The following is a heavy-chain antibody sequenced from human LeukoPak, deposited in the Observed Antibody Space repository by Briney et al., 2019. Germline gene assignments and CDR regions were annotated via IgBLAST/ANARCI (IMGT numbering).Heavy chain of an antibody. CDR2: IYYSGTT. CDR3: ARASLATILFDY. J-gene: IGHJ4*02. V-gene: IGHV4-59*01. Sequence: SETLSLTCTVSGGSISNYYWSWIRQPPGKGLEWIGYIYYSGTTNYNPSLKSRVTISVDTSKNQFSLKLSSVTAADTAVYYCARASLATILFDYWGQGTLVTVSS. CDR1: GGSISNYY. D-gene: IGHD5-24*01.